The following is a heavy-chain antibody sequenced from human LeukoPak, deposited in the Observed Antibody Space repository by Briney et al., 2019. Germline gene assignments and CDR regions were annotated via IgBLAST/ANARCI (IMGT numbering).Heavy chain of an antibody. D-gene: IGHD3-16*01. V-gene: IGHV4-4*02. CDR1: GDSVNNTNW. J-gene: IGHJ3*01. CDR3: AREGDHYENDAFYFHDGFDV. CDR2: IFHSGVT. Sequence: SGTLSLTCAVSGDSVNNTNWWTWVRQSPGKGLEWIGEIFHSGVTNYNPSLKSRAVISLEKSKNQFSLKLTSVTAADTAVYYCAREGDHYENDAFYFHDGFDVWGQGTTVIVSA.